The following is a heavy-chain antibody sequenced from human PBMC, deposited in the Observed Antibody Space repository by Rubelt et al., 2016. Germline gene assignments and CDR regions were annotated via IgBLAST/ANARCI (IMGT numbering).Heavy chain of an antibody. V-gene: IGHV1-18*01. Sequence: WVRQAPGQGLEWMGWISAYNGNTNYAQKLQGRVTMTTDTSTSTAYMELRSLRSDDTAVYYCARTRSGWATRPVAFDIWGQGTMVTVSS. D-gene: IGHD6-19*01. CDR2: ISAYNGNT. CDR3: ARTRSGWATRPVAFDI. J-gene: IGHJ3*02.